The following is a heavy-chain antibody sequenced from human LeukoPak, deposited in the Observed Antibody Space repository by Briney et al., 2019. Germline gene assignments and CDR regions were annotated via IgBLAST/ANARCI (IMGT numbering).Heavy chain of an antibody. CDR3: ARGEAYYYGSGSYFY. V-gene: IGHV1-24*01. CDR2: FDPEDGET. CDR1: GYTLTELS. D-gene: IGHD3-10*01. Sequence: ASVKVSCKVSGYTLTELSMHWVRQAPGKGREWRGGFDPEDGETIYAQKFQGRVTMTEDTSTDTAYMELSSLRSEDTAVYYCARGEAYYYGSGSYFYWGQGTLVTVSS. J-gene: IGHJ4*02.